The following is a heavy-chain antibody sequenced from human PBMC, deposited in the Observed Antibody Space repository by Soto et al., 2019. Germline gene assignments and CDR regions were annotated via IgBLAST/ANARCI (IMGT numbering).Heavy chain of an antibody. J-gene: IGHJ4*02. D-gene: IGHD3-3*01. Sequence: SETLSLTCTVSGGSISSYYWSWIRQPPGKGLEWIGYIYYSGSTNYNPSLKSRVTISVDTSKNQFSLKLSSVTAADTAVYYCAGTCYCLCSGYYSDYWGQGTLVTVSS. CDR3: AGTCYCLCSGYYSDY. CDR2: IYYSGST. CDR1: GGSISSYY. V-gene: IGHV4-59*01.